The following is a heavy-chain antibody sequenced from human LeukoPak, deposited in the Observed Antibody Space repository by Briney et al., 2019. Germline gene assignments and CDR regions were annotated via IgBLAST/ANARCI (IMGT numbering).Heavy chain of an antibody. CDR2: IRYDGSNK. CDR3: AKDLNPVLGQYFQH. Sequence: GGSLRLSCAASGFTFSSYGMHWVRQAPGKGLEWVAFIRYDGSNKYYADSVKGRFTISRDNSKNTLYLQMNSLRAEDTAVYYCAKDLNPVLGQYFQHWGQGTLVTVSS. J-gene: IGHJ1*01. V-gene: IGHV3-30*02. CDR1: GFTFSSYG. D-gene: IGHD3-16*01.